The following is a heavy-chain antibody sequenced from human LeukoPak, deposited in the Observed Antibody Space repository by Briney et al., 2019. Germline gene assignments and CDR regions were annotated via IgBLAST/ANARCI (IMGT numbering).Heavy chain of an antibody. CDR3: ARELPSTTRGPFDY. V-gene: IGHV3-64*01. J-gene: IGHJ4*02. CDR1: GFTFSSFA. D-gene: IGHD1-26*01. CDR2: ISSNGAST. Sequence: GGSLRLSCAASGFTFSSFAMHWVRQAPGKALEYVSAISSNGASTYYVNSVKGRFTISRDSSENMLYLQMGSLRAEDMAVYYCARELPSTTRGPFDYWGQGTLVTVSS.